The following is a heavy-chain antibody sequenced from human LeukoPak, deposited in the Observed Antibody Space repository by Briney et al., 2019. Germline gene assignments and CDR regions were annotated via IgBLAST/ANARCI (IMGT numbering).Heavy chain of an antibody. CDR1: GFTFNSYW. D-gene: IGHD2-21*01. V-gene: IGHV3-74*01. CDR3: ICDLCGVGVQ. J-gene: IGHJ2*01. Sequence: GGSLRLSCAASGFTFNSYWMHWVRQAPGKGLVWVSRIDEDGKTIDYADSVKGRFTISRDNAKDTLYLQISSLRDEDTAVYYWICDLCGVGVQWGRGTLVSVS. CDR2: IDEDGKTI.